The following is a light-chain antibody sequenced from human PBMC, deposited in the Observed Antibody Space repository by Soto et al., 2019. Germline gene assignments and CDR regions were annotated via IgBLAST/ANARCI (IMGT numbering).Light chain of an antibody. J-gene: IGLJ1*01. V-gene: IGLV2-11*01. Sequence: QPVLTQPRSVSGSHGQSVTISCTGTSTDVGASNNVSWYQQLPGRAPKLMIYDVSERPSGVPDRFSGSKSGNTASLTISGLQADDEADYYCCSYAVTFYVFGTGTKLTVL. CDR3: CSYAVTFYV. CDR2: DVS. CDR1: STDVGASNN.